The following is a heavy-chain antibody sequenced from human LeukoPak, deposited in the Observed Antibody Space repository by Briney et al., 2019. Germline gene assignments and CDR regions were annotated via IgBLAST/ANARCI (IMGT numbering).Heavy chain of an antibody. V-gene: IGHV4-4*02. J-gene: IGHJ4*02. CDR1: GGSISSSNW. D-gene: IGHD4-23*01. Sequence: SGTLSLTCAVSGGSISSSNWWSWVRQPPGKGLEWIGEIYHSGSTNYNPSLKSRVTISVDKSKNQFSLKLSSVTAADTAVYYCARDGNAYYGGNTGFDYWGQGTLVTVSS. CDR2: IYHSGST. CDR3: ARDGNAYYGGNTGFDY.